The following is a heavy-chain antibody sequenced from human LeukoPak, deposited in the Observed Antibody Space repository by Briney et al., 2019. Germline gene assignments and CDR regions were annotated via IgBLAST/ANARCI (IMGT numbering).Heavy chain of an antibody. CDR3: ARVNNWNIGP. V-gene: IGHV4-31*03. CDR2: IYYSGST. D-gene: IGHD1/OR15-1a*01. J-gene: IGHJ5*02. CDR1: GGSISSGGYY. Sequence: SQTLSLTCTVSGGSISSGGYYWSWIRQRPGKGLEWIGYIYYSGSTYYNPSLKSRVTISVDTSKNQFSLKLSSVTAADTAVYYCARVNNWNIGPWGQGTLVTVSS.